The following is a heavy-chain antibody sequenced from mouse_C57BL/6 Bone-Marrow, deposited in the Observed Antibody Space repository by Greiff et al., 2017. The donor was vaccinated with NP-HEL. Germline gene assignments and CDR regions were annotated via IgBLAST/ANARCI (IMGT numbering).Heavy chain of an antibody. CDR1: GFTFSSYT. CDR3: ARPYYYGSSYDWYFDV. J-gene: IGHJ1*03. CDR2: ISGGGGNT. V-gene: IGHV5-9*01. D-gene: IGHD1-1*01. Sequence: DVKLVESGGGLVKPGGSLKLSCAASGFTFSSYTMSWVRQTPEKRLEWVATISGGGGNTYYPDSVKGRFTISRDNAKNTLYLQMSSLRSEDTALYYCARPYYYGSSYDWYFDVWGTGTTVTVSS.